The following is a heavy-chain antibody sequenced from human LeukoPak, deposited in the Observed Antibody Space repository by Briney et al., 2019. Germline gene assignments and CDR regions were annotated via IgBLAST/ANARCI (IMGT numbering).Heavy chain of an antibody. Sequence: GESRKISCKGSGYSFTSYWIGWVRQMPGKGLEWMGIIYPGDSDTRYSPSFQGQVTIAADKSISTAYLQWSSLKASDTAMYYCARQNLDTAMVTIDYWGQGTLVTVSS. CDR3: ARQNLDTAMVTIDY. J-gene: IGHJ4*02. D-gene: IGHD5-18*01. CDR1: GYSFTSYW. V-gene: IGHV5-51*01. CDR2: IYPGDSDT.